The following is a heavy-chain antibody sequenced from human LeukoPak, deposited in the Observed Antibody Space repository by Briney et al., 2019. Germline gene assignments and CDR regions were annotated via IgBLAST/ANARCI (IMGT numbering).Heavy chain of an antibody. CDR1: GGSISSYY. D-gene: IGHD1-26*01. Sequence: PSETLSLTCTVSGGSISSYYWSWIRQPPGKGLEWIGYIYTSGSTNYNPSLKSRVTMSVDTSKNQFSLKLSSVTAADTAVYYCARERSGSRRLDYWGQGTLVTVSS. J-gene: IGHJ4*02. CDR3: ARERSGSRRLDY. CDR2: IYTSGST. V-gene: IGHV4-4*09.